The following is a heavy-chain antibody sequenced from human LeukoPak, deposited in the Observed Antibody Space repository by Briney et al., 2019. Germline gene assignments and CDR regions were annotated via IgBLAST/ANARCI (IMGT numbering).Heavy chain of an antibody. CDR1: GGSFSGYY. J-gene: IGHJ2*01. V-gene: IGHV4-34*01. Sequence: SSETLSLTCAVYGGSFSGYYWSWIRQPPGKGLEWIGEINHSGSTNYNPSLKSRVTISVDTSKNQFSLKLSSVTAADTAVYYCARRSSGYLLRPTNWYFDLWGRGTLVTVSS. CDR2: INHSGST. D-gene: IGHD3-22*01. CDR3: ARRSSGYLLRPTNWYFDL.